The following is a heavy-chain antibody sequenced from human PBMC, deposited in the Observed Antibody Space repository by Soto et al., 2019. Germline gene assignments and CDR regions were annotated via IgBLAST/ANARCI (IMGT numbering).Heavy chain of an antibody. Sequence: EVQLVQSGAEVKKPGESLKISCEGSGFIFTNYWIAWVRQMPGKGLEWMGIIYPGDSDTRYSPSFQGQVTISVDKSIPTPYLQWSSLKASDTAMNYCARHLIDFRTAHDYYGMDVWGQGTTVSVSS. V-gene: IGHV5-51*01. CDR2: IYPGDSDT. CDR3: ARHLIDFRTAHDYYGMDV. CDR1: GFIFTNYW. J-gene: IGHJ6*02.